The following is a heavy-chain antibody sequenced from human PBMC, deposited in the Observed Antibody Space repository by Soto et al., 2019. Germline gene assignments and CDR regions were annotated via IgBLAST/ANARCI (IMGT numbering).Heavy chain of an antibody. V-gene: IGHV3-53*04. CDR2: IYSGGST. Sequence: GGSLRLSCAASGFTVSGNYMSWVRQAPGKGLEWVSVIYSGGSTYYADSVKGRFTISRHNSKNTLYLQMNSLRAEDTAVYYCARGALESSSGWYYFDYWGQGTLVTVSS. CDR3: ARGALESSSGWYYFDY. D-gene: IGHD6-19*01. CDR1: GFTVSGNY. J-gene: IGHJ4*02.